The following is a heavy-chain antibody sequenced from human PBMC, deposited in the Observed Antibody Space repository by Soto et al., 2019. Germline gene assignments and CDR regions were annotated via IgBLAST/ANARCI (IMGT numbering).Heavy chain of an antibody. Sequence: QLLESGPGLVKPSETLSLTCTVSGGSISSSSYYWGWIRQPPGKGLEWIGSIYYSGSTYYNPSLKSRVTISVDTSKNQFSLKLSSVTAADTAVYYCASLEVDTAMVTPPYYYGMDVWGQGTTVTVSS. V-gene: IGHV4-39*01. CDR3: ASLEVDTAMVTPPYYYGMDV. J-gene: IGHJ6*02. D-gene: IGHD5-18*01. CDR1: GGSISSSSYY. CDR2: IYYSGST.